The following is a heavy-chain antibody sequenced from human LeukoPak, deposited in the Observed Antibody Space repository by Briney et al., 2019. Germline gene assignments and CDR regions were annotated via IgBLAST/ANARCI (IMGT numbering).Heavy chain of an antibody. CDR3: AKDTYYYDSSGYEGPSFDY. D-gene: IGHD3-22*01. Sequence: GGSLRLSCAASGFTFDDYAMQWVRQAPGKGLEWVSLISGDGGSTYYEDSVKGRFTISRDNSKNSLYLQMNSLRTEDTALYYCAKDTYYYDSSGYEGPSFDYWGQGTLVTVSS. CDR1: GFTFDDYA. J-gene: IGHJ4*02. CDR2: ISGDGGST. V-gene: IGHV3-43*02.